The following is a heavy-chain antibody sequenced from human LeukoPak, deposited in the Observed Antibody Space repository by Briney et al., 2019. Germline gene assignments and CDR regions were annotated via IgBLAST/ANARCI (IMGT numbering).Heavy chain of an antibody. CDR1: GYTFTGYY. J-gene: IGHJ4*02. D-gene: IGHD2-2*01. CDR3: ARDDCSSTSCHLDY. V-gene: IGHV1-2*02. CDR2: INPNSGDT. Sequence: ASVKVSCKASGYTFTGYYMHWVRQAPGQGLEWMGWINPNSGDTNYAQKFQVRVTMTRDTSTSTAYMELSRLRSDDTAVYYCARDDCSSTSCHLDYWGQGTLVTVSS.